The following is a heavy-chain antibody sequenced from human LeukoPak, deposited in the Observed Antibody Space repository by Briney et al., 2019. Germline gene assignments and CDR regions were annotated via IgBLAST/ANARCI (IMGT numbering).Heavy chain of an antibody. Sequence: SETLSLTCAVYGGSFSGYYWSWIRQPPGKGLEWIGEINQSGSTNYNPSLKSRVTISVDTSKNQFSLKLSSVTAADTAVYYCATDWNLGWFDPWGQGTLVTVSS. CDR1: GGSFSGYY. D-gene: IGHD1-1*01. CDR3: ATDWNLGWFDP. J-gene: IGHJ5*02. V-gene: IGHV4-34*01. CDR2: INQSGST.